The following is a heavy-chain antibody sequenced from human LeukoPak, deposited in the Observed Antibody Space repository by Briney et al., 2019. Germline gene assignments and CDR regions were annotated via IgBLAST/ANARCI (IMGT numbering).Heavy chain of an antibody. D-gene: IGHD6-13*01. Sequence: ASVKVSCTTSGYTFTSYYMHWVRQAPGQGLEWMGIINPSGGSTNYAQKFQGRATMTRDTSTSTVYMELSSLRSEDTAVYYCARVGYEGFDYWGQGTLVTVSS. CDR1: GYTFTSYY. V-gene: IGHV1-46*01. CDR3: ARVGYEGFDY. CDR2: INPSGGST. J-gene: IGHJ4*02.